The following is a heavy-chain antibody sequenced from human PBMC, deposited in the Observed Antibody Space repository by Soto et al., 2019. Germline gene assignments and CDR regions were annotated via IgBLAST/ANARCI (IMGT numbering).Heavy chain of an antibody. D-gene: IGHD3-3*01. V-gene: IGHV4-59*01. CDR3: ASYFYDFWSGGFDY. J-gene: IGHJ4*02. Sequence: SETLCLTCTVSGGSISSYYWSLIRQPPGKGLEWIGYIYYSGSTNYNPSLRSRVTISVDTSKNQFSLKLSSVAAADTAVYYCASYFYDFWSGGFDYWGQGTLVTVSS. CDR2: IYYSGST. CDR1: GGSISSYY.